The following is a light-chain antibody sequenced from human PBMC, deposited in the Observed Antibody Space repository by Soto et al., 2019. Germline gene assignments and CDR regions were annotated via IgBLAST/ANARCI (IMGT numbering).Light chain of an antibody. CDR3: QQRSNWPWT. Sequence: PGERATLSCRASQSVSTSNLAWYQQRPGQAPRLLIYDASNRATGIPARFSGSGSGTDFTLTISSLEPEDFAVYYCQQRSNWPWTFGQGTKVEIK. CDR2: DAS. J-gene: IGKJ1*01. V-gene: IGKV3-11*01. CDR1: QSVSTSN.